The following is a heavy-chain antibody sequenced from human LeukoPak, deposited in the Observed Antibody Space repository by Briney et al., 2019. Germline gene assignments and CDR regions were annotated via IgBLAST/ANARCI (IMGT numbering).Heavy chain of an antibody. J-gene: IGHJ4*02. V-gene: IGHV4-38-2*02. D-gene: IGHD2-15*01. CDR2: CFHSGST. CDR1: GYSISSGYY. CDR3: AREIDTSGYFDY. Sequence: PSETLSLTCTVSGYSISSGYYWGWIRQPPGKGLEWIGSCFHSGSTYYSPSLKSRVTISVDTSKNQFSLKLSSVTAADTAVYFCAREIDTSGYFDYWGQGTLVTVSS.